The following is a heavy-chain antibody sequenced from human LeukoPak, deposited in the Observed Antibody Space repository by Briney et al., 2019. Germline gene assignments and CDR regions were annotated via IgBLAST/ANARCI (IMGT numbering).Heavy chain of an antibody. CDR3: ARDRIGITMID. J-gene: IGHJ4*02. D-gene: IGHD3-22*01. V-gene: IGHV4-59*01. CDR1: GGSISSYY. CDR2: VYHSGST. Sequence: PSETLSLTCTVSGGSISSYYWSWIRQPPGKGLEWIGYVYHSGSTNYNASLKSRVTISVDTSKNQFSLRLTSVTAADTAVYYCARDRIGITMIDWGQGILVTVPS.